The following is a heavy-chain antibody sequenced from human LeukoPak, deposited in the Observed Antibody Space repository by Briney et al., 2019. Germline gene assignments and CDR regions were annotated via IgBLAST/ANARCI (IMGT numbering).Heavy chain of an antibody. CDR1: GYTFTSYD. J-gene: IGHJ4*02. CDR2: MNPNSGNT. V-gene: IGHV1-8*01. Sequence: ASVKVSCKASGYTFTSYDINWVRQVTGQGFEWMGWMNPNSGNTGYVQKFQGRVTMTRDTSIGTAYMELSGLRSEDTAVYYCARDRVGVGGNGWENWGQGTLVTVSS. CDR3: ARDRVGVGGNGWEN. D-gene: IGHD6-19*01.